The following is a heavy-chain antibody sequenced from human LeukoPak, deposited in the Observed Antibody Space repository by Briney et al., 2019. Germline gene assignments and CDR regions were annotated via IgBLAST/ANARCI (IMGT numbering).Heavy chain of an antibody. CDR2: ISSSSTTM. J-gene: IGHJ4*02. D-gene: IGHD6-19*01. CDR1: GFTFSSYS. Sequence: GGSLRLSCAASGFTFSSYSMNWVRQAPGKGLEWVSYISSSSTTMYYADSVKGRFTISRDNAKNSLYLQMNSLRAEDTAAYYCARVLYSTGWYGDHYWGQGTLVTVSS. CDR3: ARVLYSTGWYGDHY. V-gene: IGHV3-48*01.